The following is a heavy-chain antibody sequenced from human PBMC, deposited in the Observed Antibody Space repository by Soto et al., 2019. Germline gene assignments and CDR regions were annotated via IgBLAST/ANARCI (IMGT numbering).Heavy chain of an antibody. CDR3: AGTIWFGEFHYYYGMAV. CDR1: GFTFSSYA. J-gene: IGHJ6*02. D-gene: IGHD3-10*01. V-gene: IGHV3-23*01. CDR2: ISGSGGST. Sequence: EVQLLESGGGLVQPGGSLRLSCAASGFTFSSYAMSWVRQAPGKGLEWVSAISGSGGSTYYADSVKGRFTISRDNSKNTLYLQMNSLRAEDTAVYYCAGTIWFGEFHYYYGMAVWGQGTTVPVSS.